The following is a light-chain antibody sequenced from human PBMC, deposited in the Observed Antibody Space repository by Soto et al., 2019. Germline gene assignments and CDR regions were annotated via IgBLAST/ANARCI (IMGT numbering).Light chain of an antibody. CDR1: QSIGQS. CDR3: QQYNSYSRT. J-gene: IGKJ1*01. CDR2: DAS. V-gene: IGKV1-5*01. Sequence: DIQMTQSPSTLSASVGDRVSITCRASQSIGQSLAWYQHKLGKAPKPLISDASDLESGVPSRFSGSGSGTEFTLTISSLQPGDFATYYCQQYNSYSRTFGKGTKVELK.